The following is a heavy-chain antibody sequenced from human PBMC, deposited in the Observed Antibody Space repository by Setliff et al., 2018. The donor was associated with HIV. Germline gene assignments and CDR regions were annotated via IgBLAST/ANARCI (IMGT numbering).Heavy chain of an antibody. CDR1: EYNFTKYS. CDR2: INGGNGNT. CDR3: ARERRGCTSNSCYVDAFDL. J-gene: IGHJ3*01. Sequence: GASVKVSCKASEYNFTKYSMHWVRQAPGQSLERMGWINGGNGNTKYSQKFLARVTFTRDTSASTAYMELSSLRSEDTAVYYCARERRGCTSNSCYVDAFDLWGQGTMVTVSS. V-gene: IGHV1-3*01. D-gene: IGHD2-2*01.